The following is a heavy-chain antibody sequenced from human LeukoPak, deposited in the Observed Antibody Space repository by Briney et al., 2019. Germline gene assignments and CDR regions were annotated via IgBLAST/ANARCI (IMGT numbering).Heavy chain of an antibody. Sequence: PGGSLRLSCAASEFSFASYAMSWARQAPGKGMQWVSGISGGGDSTHFAEAVNGRFTISRDNSKNTLYLQMISLGAEDTAVYYCAKGGGSYFRRVTYYYYYMDVWGKGTTVTVSS. CDR3: AKGGGSYFRRVTYYYYYMDV. D-gene: IGHD1-26*01. CDR1: EFSFASYA. V-gene: IGHV3-23*01. J-gene: IGHJ6*03. CDR2: ISGGGDST.